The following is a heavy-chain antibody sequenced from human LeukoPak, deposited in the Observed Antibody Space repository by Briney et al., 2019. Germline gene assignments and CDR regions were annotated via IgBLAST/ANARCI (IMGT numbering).Heavy chain of an antibody. D-gene: IGHD3-22*01. CDR1: GFTFNDYY. J-gene: IGHJ4*02. V-gene: IGHV3-11*04. Sequence: GGSLRLSCAASGFTFNDYYMNWIRQAPGKGLEWVSYISRSGTPIYYADSVKGRFTISRDNARNSLHLQMDSLRAEDTAVYYCAREWAAGDSSAYPPFDYWGQGTLVTVSS. CDR3: AREWAAGDSSAYPPFDY. CDR2: ISRSGTPI.